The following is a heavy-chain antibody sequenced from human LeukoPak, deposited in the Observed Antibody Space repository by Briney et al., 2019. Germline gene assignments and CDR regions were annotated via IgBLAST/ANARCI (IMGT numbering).Heavy chain of an antibody. J-gene: IGHJ4*02. CDR2: ISGSGGSK. CDR3: AKPYYYGSGSYYPPAFDY. D-gene: IGHD3-10*01. CDR1: GFTFSSYA. V-gene: IGHV3-23*01. Sequence: GGSLRLSCAASGFTFSSYAMSWVRQAPGKGLEWVTAISGSGGSKYYADSLKGRFTISRDNSKNTLDLPMNSLRAEDTAVYYCAKPYYYGSGSYYPPAFDYWGQGTLVTVSS.